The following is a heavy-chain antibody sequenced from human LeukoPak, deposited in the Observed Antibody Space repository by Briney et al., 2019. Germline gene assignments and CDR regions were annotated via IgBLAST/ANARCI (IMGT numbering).Heavy chain of an antibody. D-gene: IGHD2-15*01. V-gene: IGHV1-2*02. CDR2: INPNSGGT. CDR3: ARELARWELPDY. CDR1: GYTFTDSY. J-gene: IGHJ4*02. Sequence: ASVKVSCKASGYTFTDSYIHWVRQAPGQGLEWMGWINPNSGGTNYAQKSQGRVTMTRDTSISTAYMDLSRLRSDDTAVYYCARELARWELPDYWGQGTLVTVSS.